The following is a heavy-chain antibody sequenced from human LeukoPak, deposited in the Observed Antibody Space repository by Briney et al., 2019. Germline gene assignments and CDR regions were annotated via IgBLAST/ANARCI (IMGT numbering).Heavy chain of an antibody. CDR2: IIPILGIA. D-gene: IGHD4-17*01. CDR1: GYTFTNYG. CDR3: ARGGDYGDYGSPHDY. J-gene: IGHJ4*02. Sequence: ASVKVSCKAAGYTFTNYGVNWVRQAPGQGLEWMGRIIPILGIANYAQKLQGRVTMTTDTSTSTAYMELRSLRSDDTAVFYCARGGDYGDYGSPHDYWGQGTLVTVSS. V-gene: IGHV1-18*01.